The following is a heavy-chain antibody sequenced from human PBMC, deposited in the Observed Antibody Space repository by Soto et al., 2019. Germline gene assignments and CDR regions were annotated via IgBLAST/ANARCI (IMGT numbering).Heavy chain of an antibody. Sequence: EVQLLESGGGFVQPGGSLRLSCAASGFTFSDYAMAWVRQAPGKGLEWVSSIGAGGSPTYYADSVKGRFAISRDNSKNTVFLQMNPLRAEDAATYYCAKTTQSLVSNLFFWDSWGQGALVTVSS. CDR1: GFTFSDYA. V-gene: IGHV3-23*01. D-gene: IGHD1-1*01. CDR3: AKTTQSLVSNLFFWDS. J-gene: IGHJ4*02. CDR2: IGAGGSPT.